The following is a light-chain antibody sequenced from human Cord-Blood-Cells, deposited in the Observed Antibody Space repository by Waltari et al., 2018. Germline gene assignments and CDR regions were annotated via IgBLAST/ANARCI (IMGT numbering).Light chain of an antibody. V-gene: IGLV2-11*01. Sequence: QSALTSPRSVSWAPVQSVSISCTGTSSDVGGYNSVSWYQQHPGKAPKLMIYDVSKRPSGVPDRFSGSKSGNTASLTISGLQAEDEADYYCCSYAGSYTFDVVFGGGTKLTVL. CDR1: SSDVGGYNS. CDR2: DVS. CDR3: CSYAGSYTFDVV. J-gene: IGLJ2*01.